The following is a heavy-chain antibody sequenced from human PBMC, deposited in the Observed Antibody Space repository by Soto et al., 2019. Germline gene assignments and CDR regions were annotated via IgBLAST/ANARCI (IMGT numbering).Heavy chain of an antibody. CDR3: ARSTPGNPFDI. Sequence: EVQLVESGGGLVKPGGSLRLSCAASGFTFSTYTMNWVRQAPGKGLEWVSSISAGGRSIYYADSLKGRSTVSRDNAKNSLYLQMNSLRAEDTVVYYCARSTPGNPFDIWGQGTMVTVSS. J-gene: IGHJ3*02. V-gene: IGHV3-21*01. D-gene: IGHD3-10*01. CDR1: GFTFSTYT. CDR2: ISAGGRSI.